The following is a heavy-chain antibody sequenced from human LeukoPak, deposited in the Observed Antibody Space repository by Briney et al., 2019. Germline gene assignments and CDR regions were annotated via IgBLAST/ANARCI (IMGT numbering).Heavy chain of an antibody. D-gene: IGHD3-10*01. CDR2: IRFDGSNK. J-gene: IGHJ4*02. CDR1: GFSFSTYG. Sequence: GGSLRLSCAASGFSFSTYGMHWVRQAPGKGLEWVAFIRFDGSNKYYEDSVKGRFTISRDNSKNTLYLQMNSLRAEDTAVYYCARCDGSATAFDHWGQGTLVTVAS. V-gene: IGHV3-30*02. CDR3: ARCDGSATAFDH.